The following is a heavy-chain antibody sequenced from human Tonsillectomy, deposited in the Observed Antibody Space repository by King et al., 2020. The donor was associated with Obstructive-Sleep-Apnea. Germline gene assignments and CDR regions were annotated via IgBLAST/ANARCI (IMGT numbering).Heavy chain of an antibody. J-gene: IGHJ4*02. Sequence: VQLVESGGTLVRPGGSLTLSCRASGFVFERYTMSWVRQAPGRGLEWISTITGWGGSTFFPDSVKGRFTVSRDNSRNTVYLRMDSLRADDTAVYYCAKEGVNTFGGDGIEYWGQGTQVTVSS. CDR2: ITGWGGST. D-gene: IGHD3-16*01. CDR1: GFVFERYT. CDR3: AKEGVNTFGGDGIEY. V-gene: IGHV3-23*04.